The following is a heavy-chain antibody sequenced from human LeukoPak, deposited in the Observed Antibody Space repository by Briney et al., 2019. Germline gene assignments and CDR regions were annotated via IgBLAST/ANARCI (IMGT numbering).Heavy chain of an antibody. CDR2: FDPEDGET. CDR1: GYTLSELS. V-gene: IGHV1-24*01. Sequence: ASVNVSCKVSGYTLSELSMHWVRQAPGKGLEWMGGFDPEDGETIYAQKFQGRVTKTEDTFTDTAYMELSSLRPEDTAVYYCAGDRDTRVEPAVILGFWGRGTLVTVSS. D-gene: IGHD2-2*01. CDR3: AGDRDTRVEPAVILGF. J-gene: IGHJ4*02.